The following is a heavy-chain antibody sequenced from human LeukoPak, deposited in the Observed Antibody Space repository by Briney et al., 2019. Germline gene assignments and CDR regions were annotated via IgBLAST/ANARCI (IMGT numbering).Heavy chain of an antibody. D-gene: IGHD3-22*01. J-gene: IGHJ4*02. V-gene: IGHV1-69*01. CDR1: GGTFSSYA. Sequence: PRASVKVSCKASGGTFSSYAISWVRQAPGQGLEWMGGIIPIFGTTNYAQKLQGRVTITADESTSTAYMELSSLRSEDTAVYYCASRTYTYDSSGYYRRNYYFDYWGQGTLVTVSS. CDR3: ASRTYTYDSSGYYRRNYYFDY. CDR2: IIPIFGTT.